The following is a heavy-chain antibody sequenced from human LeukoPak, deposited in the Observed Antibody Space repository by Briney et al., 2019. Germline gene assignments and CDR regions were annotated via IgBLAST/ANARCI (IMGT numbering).Heavy chain of an antibody. V-gene: IGHV4-31*03. CDR3: ARVKTYYFDY. J-gene: IGHJ4*02. Sequence: SETLSLTCTVSGGSISSGGYYWSWIRQHPVKGLEWIGYIYYSGSTYYNPSLKSRVTISVDTSKNQFSLKLSSVTAADTAVYYCARVKTYYFDYWGQGTLVTVSS. CDR1: GGSISSGGYY. CDR2: IYYSGST.